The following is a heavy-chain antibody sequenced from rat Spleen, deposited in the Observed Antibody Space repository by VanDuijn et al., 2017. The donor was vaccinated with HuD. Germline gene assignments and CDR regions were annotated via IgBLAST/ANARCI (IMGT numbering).Heavy chain of an antibody. CDR2: ISYDGSKT. CDR3: TTGLH. Sequence: EVQLVESDGGLVQPGRSLKLSCAASGFTFSDFYMAWVRQAPTKGLEWVATISYDGSKTYYRDSVKGRFTISRDNARSTLNLHMDSLRSEDTATYYCTTGLHWGQGVMVTVSS. CDR1: GFTFSDFY. D-gene: IGHD4-1*01. J-gene: IGHJ2*01. V-gene: IGHV5-29*01.